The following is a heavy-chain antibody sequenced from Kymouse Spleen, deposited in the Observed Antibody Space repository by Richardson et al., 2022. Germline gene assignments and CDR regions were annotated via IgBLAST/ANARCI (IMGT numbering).Heavy chain of an antibody. Sequence: EVQLVESGGGLVQPGGSLKLSCAASGFTFSGSAMHWVRQASGKGLEWVGRIRSKANSYATAYAASVKGRFTISRDDSKNTAYLQMNSLKTEDTAVYYCTRHSRTSCPMDVWGQGTTVTVSS. CDR3: TRHSRTSCPMDV. CDR1: GFTFSGSA. V-gene: IGHV3-73*02. J-gene: IGHJ6*02. D-gene: IGHD2-2*02. CDR2: IRSKANSYAT.